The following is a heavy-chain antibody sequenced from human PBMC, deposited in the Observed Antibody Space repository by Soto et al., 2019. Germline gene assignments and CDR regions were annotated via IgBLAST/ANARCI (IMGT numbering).Heavy chain of an antibody. CDR2: ISSSGSTI. D-gene: IGHD2-15*01. CDR1: GFTFSDYY. Sequence: GGSLRLSCAASGFTFSDYYMSWIRQAPGKGLEWVSYISSSGSTIYYADSVKGRFTISRDNAKNSLYLQMNSLRAEDTAVYYCARRGTYCSGGSCYSEAASVDYWGQGTLVTVSS. J-gene: IGHJ4*02. CDR3: ARRGTYCSGGSCYSEAASVDY. V-gene: IGHV3-11*01.